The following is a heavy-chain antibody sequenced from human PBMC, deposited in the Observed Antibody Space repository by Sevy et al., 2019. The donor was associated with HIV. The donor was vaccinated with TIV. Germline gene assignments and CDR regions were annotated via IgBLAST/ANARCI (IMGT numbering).Heavy chain of an antibody. Sequence: GGSLRLSCAASGFTFSSYGMHWVRQAPGKGLERVAFIRYDGSNKYYADSVKGRFTISRDNSKNTLYLQMNSLRAEDTAVYYCAKQAYCGGDCYRANGMDVWCQGTTVTVSS. J-gene: IGHJ6*02. CDR2: IRYDGSNK. D-gene: IGHD2-21*01. CDR3: AKQAYCGGDCYRANGMDV. V-gene: IGHV3-30*02. CDR1: GFTFSSYG.